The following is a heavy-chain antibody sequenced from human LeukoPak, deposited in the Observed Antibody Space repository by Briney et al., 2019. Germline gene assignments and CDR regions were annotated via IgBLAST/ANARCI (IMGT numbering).Heavy chain of an antibody. J-gene: IGHJ3*02. CDR1: GGSISSYY. Sequence: SETLSLTCTVSGGSISSYYWSWIRQPAGKGLEWIGRIYTSGSTNYNPSLKSRVTMSVDTSKNQFSLKLSSVTAADTAVYYCASYCSSTSCYSDAFDIWGQGTMVTVSS. CDR3: ASYCSSTSCYSDAFDI. D-gene: IGHD2-2*02. CDR2: IYTSGST. V-gene: IGHV4-4*07.